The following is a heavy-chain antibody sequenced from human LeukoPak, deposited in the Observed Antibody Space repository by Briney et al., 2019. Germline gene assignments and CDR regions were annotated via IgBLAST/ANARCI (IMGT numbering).Heavy chain of an antibody. J-gene: IGHJ4*02. Sequence: GSLRLSCAASGFTFSSYSMNWVRQAPGKGLEWVSYITSRSSTIYYADAVKGRFTISRDNAKNSLYLQMNSLRAEDTAVYYCARVSTTVSKQSDYWGQGTLVTVSP. D-gene: IGHD4-11*01. CDR1: GFTFSSYS. CDR3: ARVSTTVSKQSDY. V-gene: IGHV3-48*01. CDR2: ITSRSSTI.